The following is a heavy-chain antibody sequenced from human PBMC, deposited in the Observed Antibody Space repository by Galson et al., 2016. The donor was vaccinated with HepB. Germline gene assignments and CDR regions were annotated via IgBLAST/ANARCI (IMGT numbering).Heavy chain of an antibody. J-gene: IGHJ4*02. V-gene: IGHV5-51*01. Sequence: QSGAEVKKPGESLKISCTGSGYSFTTYWIGWVRQMPGKGLEWMGIFFPGDSDSRYSPSFQGQVTISADKSITTAYLQWSSLKASDSAMSYCARLARGSGGSPLDYWGQGTLVTVSS. CDR1: GYSFTTYW. CDR3: ARLARGSGGSPLDY. D-gene: IGHD6-19*01. CDR2: FFPGDSDS.